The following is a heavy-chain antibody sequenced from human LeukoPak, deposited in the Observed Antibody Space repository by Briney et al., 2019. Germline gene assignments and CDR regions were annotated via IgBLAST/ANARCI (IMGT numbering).Heavy chain of an antibody. CDR2: ISDDGGDK. CDR3: AKDQGIQVGIDY. Sequence: GGSLRLSCAASGFTFSSNAMHWVRQAPGKGLEWVAIISDDGGDKYYADSVKGRFTISRDNSKNTLDLQMNSLRTEDTAVYYCAKDQGIQVGIDYWGQGSLVTLSS. D-gene: IGHD5-18*01. V-gene: IGHV3-30*18. J-gene: IGHJ4*02. CDR1: GFTFSSNA.